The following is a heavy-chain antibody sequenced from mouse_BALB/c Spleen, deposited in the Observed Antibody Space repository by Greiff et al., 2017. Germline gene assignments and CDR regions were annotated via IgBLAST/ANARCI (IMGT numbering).Heavy chain of an antibody. CDR2: INSNGGST. J-gene: IGHJ2*01. CDR1: GFTFSSYG. CDR3: ARGFYYYGSSYDYFDY. Sequence: EVMLVESGGGLVQPGGSLKLSCAASGFTFSSYGMSWVRQTPDKRLELVATINSNGGSTYYPDSVKGRFTISRDNAKNTLYLQMSSLKSEDTAMYYCARGFYYYGSSYDYFDYWGQGTTLTVSS. D-gene: IGHD1-1*01. V-gene: IGHV5-6-3*01.